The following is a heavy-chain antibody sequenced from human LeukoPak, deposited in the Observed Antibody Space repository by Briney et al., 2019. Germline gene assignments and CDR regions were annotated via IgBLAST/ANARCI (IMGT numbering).Heavy chain of an antibody. V-gene: IGHV1-69*13. Sequence: ASVKVSCKASGGTFSSYAISWVRQAPGQGLEWMGGIIPIFGTANYAQKFQGRVTITADESTSTAYMEQSSLRSEDTAVYYCASSGGCSSTSCSVDYWGQGTLVTVSS. D-gene: IGHD2-2*01. CDR2: IIPIFGTA. CDR3: ASSGGCSSTSCSVDY. CDR1: GGTFSSYA. J-gene: IGHJ4*02.